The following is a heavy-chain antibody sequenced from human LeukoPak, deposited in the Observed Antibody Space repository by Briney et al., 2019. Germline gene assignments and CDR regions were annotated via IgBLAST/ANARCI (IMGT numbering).Heavy chain of an antibody. CDR2: ISYDGSNK. CDR1: GFTFSSYA. CDR3: ATDYSNYQDFDY. V-gene: IGHV3-30-3*01. Sequence: PGRSLRLSCAASGFTFSSYAVHWVRQAPGKGLEWVAVISYDGSNKYYADSVKGRFTISRDNSKNTLYLQMNSLRAEDTAVYYCATDYSNYQDFDYWGQGTLVTVSS. J-gene: IGHJ4*02. D-gene: IGHD4-11*01.